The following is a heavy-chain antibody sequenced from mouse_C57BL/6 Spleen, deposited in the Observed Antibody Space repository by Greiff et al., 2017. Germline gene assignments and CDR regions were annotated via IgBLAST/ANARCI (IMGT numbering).Heavy chain of an antibody. D-gene: IGHD2-1*01. CDR3: CLLQFAY. CDR1: GYAFTNYL. Sequence: QVQLKESGAELVRPGTSVKVSCKASGYAFTNYLIEWGKQRPGQGLEWIGVINPGSGGTNYNEKFKGKATLTADKSSSTAYMQLSSLTSEDSAVYFCCLLQFAYWGQGTLVTVSA. V-gene: IGHV1-54*01. CDR2: INPGSGGT. J-gene: IGHJ3*01.